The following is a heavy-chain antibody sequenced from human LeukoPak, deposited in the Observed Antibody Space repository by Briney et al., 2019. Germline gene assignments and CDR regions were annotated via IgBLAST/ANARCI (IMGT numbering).Heavy chain of an antibody. Sequence: SETLSLTCTVSGGSVSGYYWSWIRQPPGEGLEWIGYIYYSGSTQYNPSLRSRVTISVDTSKNHFSLKLTSVTAADTAVYYCARVGYSSGWYFHDYWGQGTLVTVSS. J-gene: IGHJ4*02. V-gene: IGHV4-59*02. CDR1: GGSVSGYY. CDR2: IYYSGST. D-gene: IGHD6-19*01. CDR3: ARVGYSSGWYFHDY.